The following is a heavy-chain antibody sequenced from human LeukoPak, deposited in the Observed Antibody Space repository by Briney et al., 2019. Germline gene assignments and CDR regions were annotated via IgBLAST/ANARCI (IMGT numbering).Heavy chain of an antibody. J-gene: IGHJ4*02. CDR2: IIHSEST. D-gene: IGHD2-8*01. Sequence: PSETLSLTCGVYGGSFSGYYWTWIRQSPSMGLEWIGEIIHSESTNYNPSLTSRVIISVDTSKNQFSLELSSVTAADTAVYYCARGILVTVYAAFDYWGQGTLVTVSS. CDR3: ARGILVTVYAAFDY. V-gene: IGHV4-34*01. CDR1: GGSFSGYY.